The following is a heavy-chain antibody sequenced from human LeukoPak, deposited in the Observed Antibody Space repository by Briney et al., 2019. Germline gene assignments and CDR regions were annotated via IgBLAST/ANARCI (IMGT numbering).Heavy chain of an antibody. CDR2: ISSSSSGI. Sequence: GGSLRLSCAASGFTFSSYSMNWVRQAPGKGLEWVSSISSSSSGIYYADSVKGRFTISRDNAKNSLYLQMNSLRAEDTAVYYCARTKMATTNWFDHWGQGTLVTVSS. V-gene: IGHV3-21*01. D-gene: IGHD5-24*01. CDR1: GFTFSSYS. CDR3: ARTKMATTNWFDH. J-gene: IGHJ5*02.